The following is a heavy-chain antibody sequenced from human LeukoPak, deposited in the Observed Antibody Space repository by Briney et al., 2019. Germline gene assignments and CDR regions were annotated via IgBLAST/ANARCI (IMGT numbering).Heavy chain of an antibody. CDR2: ITPSDGST. D-gene: IGHD6-19*01. J-gene: IGHJ4*02. CDR3: ARVGGWYQYYFDY. V-gene: IGHV1-46*01. Sequence: ASVKVSCKASGYTFTNYHIYWVRQAPGQGLEWMGMITPSDGSTNYAQKFQGRITMTRDMSTSTVYMELSSLRSEDMAVYYCARVGGWYQYYFDYWGQGTLVTVSS. CDR1: GYTFTNYH.